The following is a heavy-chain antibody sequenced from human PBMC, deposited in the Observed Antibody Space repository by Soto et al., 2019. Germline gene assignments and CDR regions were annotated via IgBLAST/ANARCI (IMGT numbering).Heavy chain of an antibody. Sequence: GESLKISCKGSGYSFTSYWIGWVRQMPGKGLEWMGIIYPGDSDTRYSPSFQGQVTISADKSISTAYLQWSSLKASDTAMYYCARRNSSGWYLMGDYFDYWGQGTLVTVSS. CDR3: ARRNSSGWYLMGDYFDY. CDR2: IYPGDSDT. J-gene: IGHJ4*02. D-gene: IGHD6-19*01. V-gene: IGHV5-51*01. CDR1: GYSFTSYW.